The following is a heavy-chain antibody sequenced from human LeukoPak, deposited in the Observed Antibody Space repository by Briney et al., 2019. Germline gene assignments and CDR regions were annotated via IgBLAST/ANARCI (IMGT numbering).Heavy chain of an antibody. CDR1: GFTFSSYA. CDR2: ISGSGGST. Sequence: TGGSLRLSCAASGFTFSSYAMSWVRQAPGRGLEWVSAISGSGGSTYYADSVKGRFTISRDNSKNTLYLQMNSLRAEDTAVHYCAKPSGYSYGYSDWGQGTLVTVSS. CDR3: AKPSGYSYGYSD. V-gene: IGHV3-23*01. D-gene: IGHD5-18*01. J-gene: IGHJ4*02.